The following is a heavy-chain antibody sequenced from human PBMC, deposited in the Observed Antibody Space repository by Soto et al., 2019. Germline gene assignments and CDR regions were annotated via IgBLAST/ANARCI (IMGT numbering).Heavy chain of an antibody. J-gene: IGHJ6*02. V-gene: IGHV3-9*01. Sequence: EVQVVESGGGLVQPGRSLRLSCAASGFSFDDYAMHWVRQAPGKGLEWVSGISWNSGTIGYADSVKGRFTISRDNAKNSLYLQMNSLRAEDKALDYCAKHKSATANGIGVWGQGTTVTVSS. CDR3: AKHKSATANGIGV. CDR2: ISWNSGTI. CDR1: GFSFDDYA. D-gene: IGHD2-21*02.